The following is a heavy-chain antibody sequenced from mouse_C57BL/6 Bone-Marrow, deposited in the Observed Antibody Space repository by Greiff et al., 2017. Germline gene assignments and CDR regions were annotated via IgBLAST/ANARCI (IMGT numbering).Heavy chain of an antibody. V-gene: IGHV1-15*01. J-gene: IGHJ2*01. Sequence: QVQLKESGAELVRPGASVTLSCKASGYTFTDYEMHWVKQTPVHGLEWIGAIDPETGGTAYNQKFKGTAILTADKSSSTAYMEVRSLTSEDSAVYYCTRSRLRNFDYWGQGTTLTVSS. D-gene: IGHD1-1*01. CDR1: GYTFTDYE. CDR2: IDPETGGT. CDR3: TRSRLRNFDY.